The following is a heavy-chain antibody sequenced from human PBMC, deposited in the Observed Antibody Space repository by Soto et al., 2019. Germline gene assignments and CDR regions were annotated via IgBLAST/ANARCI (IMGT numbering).Heavy chain of an antibody. J-gene: IGHJ4*02. Sequence: SETLSLTCVVSGGSFSGYYWSWIRQPPGKGLEWIGEINHSGSTNYNPSLKSRVTISVDTSKNQFSLQLNSVTPEDSAVYYCARTQSVFDYWGQGTQVTVSS. CDR1: GGSFSGYY. CDR2: INHSGST. CDR3: ARTQSVFDY. V-gene: IGHV4-34*01.